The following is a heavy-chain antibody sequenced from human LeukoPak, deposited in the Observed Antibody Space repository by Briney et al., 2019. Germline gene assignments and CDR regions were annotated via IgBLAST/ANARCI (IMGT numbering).Heavy chain of an antibody. V-gene: IGHV3-30*02. D-gene: IGHD4-17*01. CDR1: GFTFSSSG. CDR2: IRYDGSNK. J-gene: IGHJ4*02. Sequence: GGSLRLSCPASGFTFSSSGMHCVRQAPSKWLEWVAFIRYDGSNKYYADSVNGRFTISRITSKNTLYLPMNSLRDEDTAVYYCERVVDYDYGDYYLDYWGQGTLVTVSS. CDR3: ERVVDYDYGDYYLDY.